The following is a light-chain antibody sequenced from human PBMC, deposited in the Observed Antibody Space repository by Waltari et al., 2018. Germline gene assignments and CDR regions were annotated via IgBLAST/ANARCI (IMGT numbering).Light chain of an antibody. CDR3: TSYTTTSTLVL. V-gene: IGLV2-14*03. J-gene: IGLJ2*01. CDR1: PRDIGGYNY. CDR2: DVT. Sequence: QSALTQPASVSGSPGQSITISCTGTPRDIGGYNYVSWYQPHPGRAPKLMIYDVTDRPSGISIRFSGSKSGNTASLTISGLRAEDEAYYYCTSYTTTSTLVLFGGGTKLTVL.